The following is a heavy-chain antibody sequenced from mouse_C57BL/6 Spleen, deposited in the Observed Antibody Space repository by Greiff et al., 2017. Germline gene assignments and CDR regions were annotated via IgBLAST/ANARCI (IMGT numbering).Heavy chain of an antibody. CDR3: ARVAYGNFDY. D-gene: IGHD2-1*01. Sequence: EVQGVESGGGLVKPGGSLKLSCAASGFTFSDYGMHWVRQAPEKGLEWVAYISSGSSTIYYADTVKGRFTISRDNAKNTLFLEMNSLRSEDTGMYYCARVAYGNFDYWGQGTTLTVSS. V-gene: IGHV5-17*01. CDR1: GFTFSDYG. J-gene: IGHJ2*01. CDR2: ISSGSSTI.